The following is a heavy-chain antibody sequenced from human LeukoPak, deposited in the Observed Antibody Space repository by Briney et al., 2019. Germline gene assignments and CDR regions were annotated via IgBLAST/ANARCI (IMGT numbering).Heavy chain of an antibody. CDR3: TRDRRDIVGAGTRGFDY. CDR1: GFTFSSEW. V-gene: IGHV3-53*01. Sequence: PGGSLRLSCAASGFTFSSEWMTWVRQAPGKGLEWVSVIERGGKTSYADSVKGRFSISRDNSKNTLYLQMNSLRAEDTAVYYCTRDRRDIVGAGTRGFDYWGQGTLVTVSS. J-gene: IGHJ4*02. CDR2: IERGGKT. D-gene: IGHD5-12*01.